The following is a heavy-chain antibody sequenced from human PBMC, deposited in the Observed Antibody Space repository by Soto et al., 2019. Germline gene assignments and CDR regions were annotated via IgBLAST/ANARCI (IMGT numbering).Heavy chain of an antibody. Sequence: ASVKVSCKASGYTFTSYGISWVRQAPGQGLEWMGWISGYNGNTKYAQKLQATVTMTTDTSTSTAYMELRSLRSDDTAVYYCARALRVLEWLSPNYYGMDGWGQGTTVTFSS. CDR3: ARALRVLEWLSPNYYGMDG. D-gene: IGHD3-3*01. CDR1: GYTFTSYG. CDR2: ISGYNGNT. J-gene: IGHJ6*02. V-gene: IGHV1-18*01.